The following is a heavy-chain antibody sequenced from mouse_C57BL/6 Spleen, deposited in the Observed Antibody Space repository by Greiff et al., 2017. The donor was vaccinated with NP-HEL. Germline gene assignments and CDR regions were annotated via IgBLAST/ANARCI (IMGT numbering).Heavy chain of an antibody. D-gene: IGHD2-5*01. Sequence: QVQLQQPGAELVRPGSSVKLSCKASGYTFTSYWMHWVKQRPIQGLEWIGNIDPSDSETHYNQKFKDKATLTVDKSSSTAYMLLSSLTSEDSAVYYCARDYYSNFDYWGQGTTLTVSS. CDR2: IDPSDSET. CDR1: GYTFTSYW. V-gene: IGHV1-52*01. CDR3: ARDYYSNFDY. J-gene: IGHJ2*01.